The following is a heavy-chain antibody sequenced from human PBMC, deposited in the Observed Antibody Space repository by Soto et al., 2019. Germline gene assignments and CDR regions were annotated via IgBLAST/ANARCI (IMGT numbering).Heavy chain of an antibody. Sequence: ASVKVSCKASGYTFTSYDISWVRQATGQGLEWMGWMNPNSGNTGYAQKFQGRVTMTRNTSISTDYMELSSLRSEDTAVYYCARGAIVATSIPDYWGQGTLVTVSS. CDR2: MNPNSGNT. V-gene: IGHV1-8*01. CDR3: ARGAIVATSIPDY. D-gene: IGHD5-12*01. CDR1: GYTFTSYD. J-gene: IGHJ4*02.